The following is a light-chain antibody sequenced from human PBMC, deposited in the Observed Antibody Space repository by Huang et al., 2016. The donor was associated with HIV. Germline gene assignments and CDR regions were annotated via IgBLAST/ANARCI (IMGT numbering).Light chain of an antibody. Sequence: EIVLTQSPDSQSVSPKDRVTITCRASQSIATSLHWYQQKPGQSPKLLIKYASQAISGVPSRFSGGGSGTDFTLTINGLEAEDASTYYCHQSCGLPRTFGQGTKVEIK. CDR1: QSIATS. CDR3: HQSCGLPRT. V-gene: IGKV6-21*02. J-gene: IGKJ1*01. CDR2: YAS.